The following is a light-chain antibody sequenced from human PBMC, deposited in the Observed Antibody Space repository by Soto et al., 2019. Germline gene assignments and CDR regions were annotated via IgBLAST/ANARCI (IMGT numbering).Light chain of an antibody. CDR1: RRDVGGYKY. CDR2: EVT. Sequence: QSALTQPASVSGSPGQSITISCTGTRRDVGGYKYVSWYQQHTGKAPKLLIYEVTNRPSGVSNRFSGSKSGNTASLTISGLQAEDEDDYYCSSYTTSSTRVFGGGTKLTVL. V-gene: IGLV2-14*01. CDR3: SSYTTSSTRV. J-gene: IGLJ3*02.